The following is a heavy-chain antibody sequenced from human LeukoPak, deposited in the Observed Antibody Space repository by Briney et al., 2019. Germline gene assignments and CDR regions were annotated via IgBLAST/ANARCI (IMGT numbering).Heavy chain of an antibody. CDR2: ISYDGSNK. CDR1: GFTFSSYA. Sequence: GGSPRLSCAASGFTFSSYAMHWVRQAPGKGLEWVAVISYDGSNKYYADSVKGRFTISRDNSKNTLYLQMNSLRAEDTAVYYCARSGYSSGPTPFDYWGQGTLVTVSS. V-gene: IGHV3-30*04. J-gene: IGHJ4*02. CDR3: ARSGYSSGPTPFDY. D-gene: IGHD6-19*01.